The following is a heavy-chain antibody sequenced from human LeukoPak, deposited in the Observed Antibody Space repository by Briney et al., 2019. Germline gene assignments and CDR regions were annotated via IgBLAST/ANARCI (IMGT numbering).Heavy chain of an antibody. J-gene: IGHJ3*02. CDR3: ARDLVTVTKGFDI. Sequence: SETLSLSCTVYGGSLRSYYWSWIRQPPGKGLEWIGEINHSGSTNYNPSLRSRVTISIATSKNQFSLKLSSVTAADTAVYYCARDLVTVTKGFDIWGQGTMVSVSS. CDR1: GGSLRSYY. V-gene: IGHV4-34*01. CDR2: INHSGST. D-gene: IGHD4-17*01.